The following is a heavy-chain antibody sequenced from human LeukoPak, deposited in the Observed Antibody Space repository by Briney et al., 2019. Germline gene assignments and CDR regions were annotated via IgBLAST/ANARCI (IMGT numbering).Heavy chain of an antibody. J-gene: IGHJ4*02. CDR1: GGTFSSYA. V-gene: IGHV1-69*13. CDR3: ARSDTAMVALFDY. Sequence: GASVTVSCKASGGTFSSYAISWVRQAPGQGLEWMGGIIPIFGTANYAQKFQGRVTITADESTSTAYMELSSLRSEDTAVYYCARSDTAMVALFDYWGQGTLVTVSS. D-gene: IGHD5-18*01. CDR2: IIPIFGTA.